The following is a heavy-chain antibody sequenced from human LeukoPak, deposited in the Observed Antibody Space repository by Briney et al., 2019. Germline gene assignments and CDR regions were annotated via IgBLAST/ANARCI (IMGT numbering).Heavy chain of an antibody. D-gene: IGHD3-22*01. CDR2: ISAYNGNT. CDR3: ARDPNDSSGYYEVIGPQGI. Sequence: GASVKVSCKASGYTFTSYGISWVRQAPGQGLEWMGWISAYNGNTNYAQKLQGRVTMTTDTSTSTAYMELRSLRSDDTAVYYCARDPNDSSGYYEVIGPQGIWGQGTMVTVSS. CDR1: GYTFTSYG. J-gene: IGHJ3*02. V-gene: IGHV1-18*01.